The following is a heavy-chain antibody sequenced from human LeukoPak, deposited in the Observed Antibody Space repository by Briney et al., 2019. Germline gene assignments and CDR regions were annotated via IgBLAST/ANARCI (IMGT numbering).Heavy chain of an antibody. CDR1: GGSISSSNW. D-gene: IGHD3-22*01. Sequence: PSGTLSLTCAVSGGSISSSNWWSWVRQPPGKGLEWIGEIYHSGSTNYNPSLKSRVTISVDTSKNQFSLKLSSVTAADTAVYYCARVPLDYYDSSGYPDYWGQGTLVTVSS. V-gene: IGHV4-4*02. CDR2: IYHSGST. J-gene: IGHJ4*02. CDR3: ARVPLDYYDSSGYPDY.